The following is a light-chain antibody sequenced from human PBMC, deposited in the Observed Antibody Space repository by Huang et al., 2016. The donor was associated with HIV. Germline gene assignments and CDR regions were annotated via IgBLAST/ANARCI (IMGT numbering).Light chain of an antibody. CDR3: QQRSNWPPIT. CDR2: DAS. V-gene: IGKV3-11*01. J-gene: IGKJ5*01. Sequence: EIVLPQSPATLSLSPGERATLSCRARESVSSYLAWYQQKPGQAPRLLIYDASNRATGIPARVSGSGSGTDFTLTISSLEPEDFAVYYCQQRSNWPPITFGQGTRLEIK. CDR1: ESVSSY.